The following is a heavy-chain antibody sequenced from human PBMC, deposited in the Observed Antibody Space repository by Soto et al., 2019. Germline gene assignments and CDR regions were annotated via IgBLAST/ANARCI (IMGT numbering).Heavy chain of an antibody. D-gene: IGHD2-21*02. CDR2: SNHSGST. Sequence: QVQLQQWGAGRLKPSETLSLTCAVYGGSLSGYYCSWIRQPPGKGLEWIGESNHSGSTNYIPSLKSRVTISGDTSENQLYLTLCSVTAADTAVYYCSRPIDGGNSTGGNCYYDLCGGGSLDAVYS. CDR3: SRPIDGGNSTGGNCYYDL. CDR1: GGSLSGYY. J-gene: IGHJ2*01. V-gene: IGHV4-34*01.